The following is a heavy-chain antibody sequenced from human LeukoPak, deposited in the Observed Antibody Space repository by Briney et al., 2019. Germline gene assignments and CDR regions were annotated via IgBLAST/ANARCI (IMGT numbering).Heavy chain of an antibody. CDR3: ARASSGYCSGGSCLWYYYGMDV. J-gene: IGHJ6*02. CDR1: GFTFSSYW. CDR2: ISSDGSRI. V-gene: IGHV3-74*01. Sequence: GGSLRLSCAASGFTFSSYWMHWVRQAPGKGLVWVSRISSDGSRISYADSVKGRFTISRDSAKNSLYLQMNSLRAEDTAVYYCARASSGYCSGGSCLWYYYGMDVWGQGTTVTVSS. D-gene: IGHD2-15*01.